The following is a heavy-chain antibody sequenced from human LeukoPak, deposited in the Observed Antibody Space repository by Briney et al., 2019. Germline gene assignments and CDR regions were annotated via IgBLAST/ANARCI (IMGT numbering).Heavy chain of an antibody. V-gene: IGHV1-18*01. D-gene: IGHD3-10*01. J-gene: IGHJ4*02. Sequence: ASVKVSCKASGNIFNSYGFSWVRQAPGQGLEWIGWISVHNGNTNYAQKFQGRITMTGDTSTSTVYMELRSLRSDDTAVYYCAREEYVSGSYVDDWGQGTLVTVSS. CDR2: ISVHNGNT. CDR3: AREEYVSGSYVDD. CDR1: GNIFNSYG.